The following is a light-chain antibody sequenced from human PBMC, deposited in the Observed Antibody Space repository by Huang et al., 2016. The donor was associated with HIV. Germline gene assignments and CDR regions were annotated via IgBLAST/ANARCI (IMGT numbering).Light chain of an antibody. J-gene: IGKJ3*01. Sequence: DIQMTQSPSSLSASVGDRVTITCRASQSICTYLNWYQQKPGKAPELLLYAPNYLKSGVPSRFRGIISGTDFTLTINSLQPEDFATYYCQQNYITPTTFGPGTKVDIK. CDR1: QSICTY. CDR3: QQNYITPTT. CDR2: APN. V-gene: IGKV1-39*01.